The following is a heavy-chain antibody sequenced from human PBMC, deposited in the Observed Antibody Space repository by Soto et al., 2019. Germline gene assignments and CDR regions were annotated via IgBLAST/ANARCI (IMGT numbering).Heavy chain of an antibody. J-gene: IGHJ4*03. Sequence: GGSLRLSCAASGFTFSSYSMNWVRQAPGKGLEWVSFISSSSSYIYYADSVKGRFTISRDNAKNSLYLQMNSLRAEDTAVYYCARAYYYDSSGYHKFDYWGQGTKVTVYS. CDR1: GFTFSSYS. CDR2: ISSSSSYI. CDR3: ARAYYYDSSGYHKFDY. D-gene: IGHD3-22*01. V-gene: IGHV3-21*01.